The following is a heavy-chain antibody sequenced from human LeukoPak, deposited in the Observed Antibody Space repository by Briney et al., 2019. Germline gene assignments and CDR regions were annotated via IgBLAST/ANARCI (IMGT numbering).Heavy chain of an antibody. CDR3: AKHYYDSSPRDWYFDL. J-gene: IGHJ2*01. D-gene: IGHD3-22*01. Sequence: GGSLRLSCAASGFTFSSYAMSWVRQAPGKGLEWVSAISGSGGSTYYADSVKGRFTISRDNSKNTLYLQMNSLRAEDTAVYYCAKHYYDSSPRDWYFDLWGRGTLATVSS. V-gene: IGHV3-23*01. CDR1: GFTFSSYA. CDR2: ISGSGGST.